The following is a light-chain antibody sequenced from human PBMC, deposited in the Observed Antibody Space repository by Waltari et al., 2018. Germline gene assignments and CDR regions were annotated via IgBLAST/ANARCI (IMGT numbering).Light chain of an antibody. CDR2: AAS. J-gene: IGKJ4*01. CDR1: QGISTW. V-gene: IGKV1-12*01. CDR3: QQANSLPL. Sequence: DIQMTQSPSSLSASVGDRVSITCRASQGISTWLGWYQQKPGKAPKPLTYAASSLQSGVPSRFSGSGSGTEFTLTISSLQPEDFATYYCQQANSLPLFGGGTKVEIK.